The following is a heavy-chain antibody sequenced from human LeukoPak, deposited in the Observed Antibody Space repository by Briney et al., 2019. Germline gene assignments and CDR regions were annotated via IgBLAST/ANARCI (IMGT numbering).Heavy chain of an antibody. D-gene: IGHD2-15*01. Sequence: ASVKVSCKAPGYTFTGYYMHWVRQAPGQGLEWMGRINPNSGGTNYAQKFQGRVTMTRDTSISTAYMELSRLGSDDTAVYYCARVGGRFSNWFDPWGQGTLVTVSS. CDR2: INPNSGGT. J-gene: IGHJ5*02. CDR1: GYTFTGYY. CDR3: ARVGGRFSNWFDP. V-gene: IGHV1-2*06.